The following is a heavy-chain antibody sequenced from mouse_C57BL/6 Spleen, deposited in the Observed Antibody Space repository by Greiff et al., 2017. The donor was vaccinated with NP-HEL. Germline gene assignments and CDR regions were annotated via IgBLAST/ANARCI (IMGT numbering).Heavy chain of an antibody. V-gene: IGHV5-4*01. Sequence: EVKLEESGGGLVKPGGSLKLSCAASGFTFSSYAMSWVRQTPEKRLEWVATISDGGSYTYYPDNVKGRFTISRDNAKNNLYLQMSHLKSEDTAMYYCARDGYSNFFYAMDYWGQGTSVTVSS. D-gene: IGHD2-5*01. CDR1: GFTFSSYA. J-gene: IGHJ4*01. CDR3: ARDGYSNFFYAMDY. CDR2: ISDGGSYT.